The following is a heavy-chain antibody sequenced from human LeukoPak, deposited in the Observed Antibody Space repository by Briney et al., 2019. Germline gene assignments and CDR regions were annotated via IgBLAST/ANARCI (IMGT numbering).Heavy chain of an antibody. J-gene: IGHJ4*02. D-gene: IGHD1-14*01. Sequence: PPGRSLSLSCAASGFTFSSYAMHWVRPAPGKGLEWVAVISYDGSNKYYADSVKGRFTISRDNSKNTLYLQMNSLRAEDTAVYYCARDRDRRYFDYWGQGTLVTVSS. CDR3: ARDRDRRYFDY. CDR2: ISYDGSNK. V-gene: IGHV3-30*04. CDR1: GFTFSSYA.